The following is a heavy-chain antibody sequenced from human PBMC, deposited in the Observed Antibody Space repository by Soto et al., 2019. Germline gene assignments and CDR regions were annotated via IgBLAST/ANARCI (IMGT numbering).Heavy chain of an antibody. CDR1: GFTFSSYG. CDR3: ARDEGSYGDITYGMDV. J-gene: IGHJ6*02. Sequence: QVQLVESGGGVVQPGRSLRLSCAASGFTFSSYGMHWVRQAPGKGLEWVAVIWYDGSNKYYADSVKGRFTISRDNSKNTLYLQMNSLRAEDTAVYYCARDEGSYGDITYGMDVWDQGTTVTVSS. D-gene: IGHD4-17*01. V-gene: IGHV3-33*01. CDR2: IWYDGSNK.